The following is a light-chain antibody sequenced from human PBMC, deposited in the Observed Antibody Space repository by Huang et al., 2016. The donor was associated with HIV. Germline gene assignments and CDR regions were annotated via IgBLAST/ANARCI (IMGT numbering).Light chain of an antibody. CDR1: RSVSNN. CDR2: GSS. Sequence: EIVMTQSPATLSVSPGERVTLSCRANRSVSNNLAWYQQRPGQAPRLLIDGSSTRAPGIPARFSGSGSGTDFSLTISSLQSEDFALYYCHQYNNWLLSFGGGTRVDI. V-gene: IGKV3-15*01. J-gene: IGKJ4*01. CDR3: HQYNNWLLS.